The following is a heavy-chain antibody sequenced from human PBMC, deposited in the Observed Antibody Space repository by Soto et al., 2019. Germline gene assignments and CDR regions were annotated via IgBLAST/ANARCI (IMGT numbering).Heavy chain of an antibody. CDR3: AKFPGSIAAAGGFDY. CDR1: GFTFSSYG. D-gene: IGHD6-13*01. Sequence: PGGSLRLSCAASGFTFSSYGMHWVRQAPGKGLEWVAVISYDGSNKYYADSVKGRFTISRDNSKNTLYLQMNSLRAEDTAVYYCAKFPGSIAAAGGFDYWGQGTLVTVSS. V-gene: IGHV3-30*18. J-gene: IGHJ4*02. CDR2: ISYDGSNK.